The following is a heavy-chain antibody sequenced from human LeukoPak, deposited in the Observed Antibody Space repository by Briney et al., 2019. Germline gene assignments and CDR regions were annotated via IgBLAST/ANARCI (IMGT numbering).Heavy chain of an antibody. J-gene: IGHJ4*02. CDR3: ARVEPGYSSSWYGVDY. CDR2: TPNKANSYTT. D-gene: IGHD6-13*01. CDR1: GFSFSDHY. Sequence: GGSLRLSCTASGFSFSDHYMDWVRQAPRKGLEWVGRTPNKANSYTTEYAASVKGRFTISRDNAKNSLYLQMNSLRAEDTAVYYCARVEPGYSSSWYGVDYWGQGTLVTVSS. V-gene: IGHV3-72*01.